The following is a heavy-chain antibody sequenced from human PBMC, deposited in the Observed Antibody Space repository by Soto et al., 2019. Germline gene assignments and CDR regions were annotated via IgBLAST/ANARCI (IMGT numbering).Heavy chain of an antibody. CDR2: IWYDGSNK. J-gene: IGHJ6*02. CDR3: ARPDCISTICSSYLCYYGMGV. V-gene: IGHV3-33*01. CDR1: GFTFSSYG. Sequence: GGSLRLSCAASGFTFSSYGMHWVRQAPGKGLGWVAVIWYDGSNKYYADSVKGRFTISRDNSKNTLYLQMNSLRAEDTAVYYCARPDCISTICSSYLCYYGMGVWCQWTTVPVSS. D-gene: IGHD2-2*01.